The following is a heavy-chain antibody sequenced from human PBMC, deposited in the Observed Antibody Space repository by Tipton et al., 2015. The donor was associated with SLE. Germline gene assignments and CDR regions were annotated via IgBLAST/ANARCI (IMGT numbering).Heavy chain of an antibody. D-gene: IGHD6-13*01. CDR1: GGSISSYY. J-gene: IGHJ4*02. V-gene: IGHV4-59*08. CDR3: ASLHAAAGLDY. CDR2: IYYSGST. Sequence: GLVKPSETLSLTCTVSGGSISSYYWSWIRQPPGKGLEWIGYIYYSGSTNYNPSLKSRVTISVDTSKNQFSLKLSSVTAADTAVYYCASLHAAAGLDYWGQGTLVTVSS.